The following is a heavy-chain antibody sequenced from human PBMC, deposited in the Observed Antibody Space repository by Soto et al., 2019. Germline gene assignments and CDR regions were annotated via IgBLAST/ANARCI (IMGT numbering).Heavy chain of an antibody. CDR1: GGTFSSSA. CDR3: ARSETAGHRGFDI. Sequence: QVQPVQSGAEMREPGSSVKVSCKSSGGTFSSSAINWLRQAPGQGPEWMGGIIPTFGTANYIEKFRGRVTITADTSTRTAYMEVSSLTSEDTAMYFCARSETAGHRGFDIWGQGTMVTVSS. J-gene: IGHJ3*02. V-gene: IGHV1-69*06. CDR2: IIPTFGTA. D-gene: IGHD6-19*01.